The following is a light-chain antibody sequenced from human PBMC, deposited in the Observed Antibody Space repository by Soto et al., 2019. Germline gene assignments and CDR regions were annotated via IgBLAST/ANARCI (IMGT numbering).Light chain of an antibody. Sequence: IVLTQSPGTLSLSPGERATLSCRGSRSLSRKYLAWYQPKPGQAPRLXFYHASRRETGTLDRFSVSGSGTEFTLTISRLEPGDFAVYYCQQYGDSPRSFGQGTKVDNK. CDR2: HAS. CDR1: RSLSRKY. V-gene: IGKV3-20*01. CDR3: QQYGDSPRS. J-gene: IGKJ1*01.